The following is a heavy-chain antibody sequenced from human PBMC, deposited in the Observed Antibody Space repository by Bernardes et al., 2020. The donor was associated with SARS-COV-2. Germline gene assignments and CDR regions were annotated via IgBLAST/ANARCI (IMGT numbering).Heavy chain of an antibody. J-gene: IGHJ3*02. CDR1: GYTFTSYG. Sequence: VKVSCKASGYTFTSYGISWVRQAPGQGLEWMGWISAYNGNTNYAQKLQGRVTMTTDTSTSTAYMELRSLRSDDTAVYYCARGVVVTAITYDSSGYYYISDAFDIWGQGTMVTVSS. V-gene: IGHV1-18*01. D-gene: IGHD3-22*01. CDR3: ARGVVVTAITYDSSGYYYISDAFDI. CDR2: ISAYNGNT.